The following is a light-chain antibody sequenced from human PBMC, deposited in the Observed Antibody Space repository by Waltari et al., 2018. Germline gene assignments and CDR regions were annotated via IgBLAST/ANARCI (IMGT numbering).Light chain of an antibody. CDR3: AAYTSTNTVI. Sequence: QSALTQPASVSGSPGQSITIPCTGTNSDIGYSNYVSWYQQYPGKAPKLMIFDVTRWPSGVSHRFSGSKSGNTASLTISGLQAEDEADYFCAAYTSTNTVIFGGGTKVTVL. V-gene: IGLV2-14*01. CDR1: NSDIGYSNY. J-gene: IGLJ2*01. CDR2: DVT.